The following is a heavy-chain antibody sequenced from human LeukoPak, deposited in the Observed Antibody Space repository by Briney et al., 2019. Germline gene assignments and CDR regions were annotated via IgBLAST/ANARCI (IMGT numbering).Heavy chain of an antibody. D-gene: IGHD3-3*01. CDR3: TSQREYDFWSVMTYPDAFDI. J-gene: IGHJ3*02. CDR1: GFTFSGSA. Sequence: GGSLRLSCAASGFTFSGSAMHWVRQASGKGLEWVGRIRSKANSYATAYAASVKGRFTISRDDSKNTAYLQMNSLKTEDTAVYYCTSQREYDFWSVMTYPDAFDIWGQGTMVTVSS. CDR2: IRSKANSYAT. V-gene: IGHV3-73*01.